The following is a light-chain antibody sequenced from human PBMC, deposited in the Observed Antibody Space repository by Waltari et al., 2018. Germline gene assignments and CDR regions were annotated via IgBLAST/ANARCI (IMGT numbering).Light chain of an antibody. V-gene: IGKV1-39*01. Sequence: DIQMTQSPSSLSASVGYRVTITCRASQSISSYLNWYQHKRGKAPKLLIYGASSLQSGVPSMFSGSRSGTDFALTMSTLQPEDFATYYWRQSYTTPLTFGGGTRVEIK. J-gene: IGKJ4*01. CDR2: GAS. CDR3: RQSYTTPLT. CDR1: QSISSY.